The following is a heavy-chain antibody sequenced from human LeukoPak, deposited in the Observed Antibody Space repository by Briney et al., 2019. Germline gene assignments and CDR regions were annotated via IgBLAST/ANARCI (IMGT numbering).Heavy chain of an antibody. CDR2: ISAYNGNT. CDR3: ARLTDIVATMDY. J-gene: IGHJ4*02. V-gene: IGHV1-18*04. Sequence: ASVKVSCKASGYTFTGYYMHWVRQAPGQGLEWMGWISAYNGNTNYAQKLQGRVTMTTDTSTSTAYMELRSLRSDDTAVYYCARLTDIVATMDYWGQGTLVTVSS. D-gene: IGHD5-12*01. CDR1: GYTFTGYY.